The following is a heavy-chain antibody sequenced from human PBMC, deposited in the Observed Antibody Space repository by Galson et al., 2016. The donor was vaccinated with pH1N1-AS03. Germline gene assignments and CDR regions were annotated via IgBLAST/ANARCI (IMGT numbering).Heavy chain of an antibody. CDR3: ARERQQLLPIDY. J-gene: IGHJ4*02. CDR2: INVGNGNT. V-gene: IGHV1-3*01. CDR1: GYTFTTYA. Sequence: SVKVSCKASGYTFTTYAIHWVRQAPGQSLEWMGRINVGNGNTKYSQNFQGRVTITRDTSASTAYMGLSSLRSEDTAVYYCARERQQLLPIDYWGQGTLVTVSS. D-gene: IGHD4-11*01.